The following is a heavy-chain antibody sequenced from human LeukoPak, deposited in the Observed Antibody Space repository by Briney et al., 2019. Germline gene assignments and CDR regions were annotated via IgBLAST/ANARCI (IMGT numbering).Heavy chain of an antibody. CDR1: GYTFTSYY. D-gene: IGHD3-10*01. CDR2: INPSGGST. Sequence: ASVKVSCKASGYTFTSYYMHWVRQAPGQGLEWMGIINPSGGSTSYAQKFQGRVTMTRDTSTSTVYMELSSLRSEDTAVYYCARDSIFLEKPHYYGSGSPNPYFDYWGQGTLVTVSS. V-gene: IGHV1-46*01. CDR3: ARDSIFLEKPHYYGSGSPNPYFDY. J-gene: IGHJ4*02.